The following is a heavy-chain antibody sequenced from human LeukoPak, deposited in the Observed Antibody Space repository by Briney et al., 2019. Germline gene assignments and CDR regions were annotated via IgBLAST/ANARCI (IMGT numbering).Heavy chain of an antibody. J-gene: IGHJ6*03. CDR3: ARVLGSAYYYYMAV. V-gene: IGHV1-18*01. D-gene: IGHD6-25*01. CDR1: GYTFTSYG. Sequence: GAPVKVSRKASGYTFTSYGISWVRQAPGQGLEWMGWISAYNGNTNYAQKLQGRVTMTTDTSTSTAYMELRSLRSDDTAVYYCARVLGSAYYYYMAVWGKGTTVTVSS. CDR2: ISAYNGNT.